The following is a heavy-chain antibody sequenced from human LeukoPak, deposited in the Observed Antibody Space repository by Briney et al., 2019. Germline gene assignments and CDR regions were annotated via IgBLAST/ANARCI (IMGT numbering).Heavy chain of an antibody. J-gene: IGHJ3*02. CDR1: GFTVSSNY. V-gene: IGHV3-53*01. Sequence: GGSLRLSCAASGFTVSSNYMSWVRQAPGKGLEWVSVIYSGGSTYYADSVKGRFTISRDNSKNTLYLQMNSLRAEDTAVYYCARAPRRDGYDDAFDIWGQGTMVTVSS. D-gene: IGHD5-24*01. CDR2: IYSGGST. CDR3: ARAPRRDGYDDAFDI.